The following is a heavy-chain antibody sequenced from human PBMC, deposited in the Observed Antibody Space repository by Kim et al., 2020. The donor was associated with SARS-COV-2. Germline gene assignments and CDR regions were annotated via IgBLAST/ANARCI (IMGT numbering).Heavy chain of an antibody. J-gene: IGHJ4*02. CDR3: VRGVDL. V-gene: IGHV3-7*01. Sequence: GGSLRLSCATSGCTFSHYGLNWVRKAPGKGLECVANIKQDGSAKFYADSVKGRLTVSRDNTKNSLYLQSNSMRSEETAVYFRVRGVDLWGKGTMVT. CDR2: IKQDGSAK. CDR1: GCTFSHYG.